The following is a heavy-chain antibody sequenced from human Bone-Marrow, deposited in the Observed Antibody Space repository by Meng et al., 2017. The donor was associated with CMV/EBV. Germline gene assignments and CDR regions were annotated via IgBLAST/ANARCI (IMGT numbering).Heavy chain of an antibody. CDR3: AQSPPGQRGVFDY. D-gene: IGHD1-14*01. Sequence: GGSLRLSCATSGLTFSLYAMKWVRQAPGKGLEWVAGIHSGGNSAFYVDSVRGRFTISRDDSKSTLYLQMTGVRLDDTAVYYCAQSPPGQRGVFDYWGQGTLVTVSS. V-gene: IGHV3-23*03. CDR2: IHSGGNSA. J-gene: IGHJ4*02. CDR1: GLTFSLYA.